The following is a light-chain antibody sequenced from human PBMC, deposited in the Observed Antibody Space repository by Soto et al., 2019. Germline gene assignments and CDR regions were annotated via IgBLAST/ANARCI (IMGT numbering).Light chain of an antibody. V-gene: IGLV1-51*01. CDR3: GTWDSSLSVYV. J-gene: IGLJ1*01. CDR2: DNN. CDR1: SSNIGNNY. Sequence: QSVLTQLPSVSAAPGQKVTISCSGSSSNIGNNYVSWYQQLPGTAPKLLIYDNNKRPSGIPDRFSGSKSGTSATLGITGLQTGDEADYYCGTWDSSLSVYVFGTGTKVTVL.